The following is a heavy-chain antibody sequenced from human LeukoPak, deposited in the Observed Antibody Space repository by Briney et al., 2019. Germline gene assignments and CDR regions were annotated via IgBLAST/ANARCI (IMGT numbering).Heavy chain of an antibody. V-gene: IGHV3-9*01. CDR3: AKFSPPMTTSYYYYGMDV. J-gene: IGHJ6*02. D-gene: IGHD4-17*01. CDR2: ISWQSRTR. Sequence: GGSLRLSCVASGFFFDDYGMHWVRQVPGKGLEWVSGISWQSRTRKYADSVRGRFTISRDNAKNSLYLQMNSLRAEDTAVYYCAKFSPPMTTSYYYYGMDVWGQGTTVTVSS. CDR1: GFFFDDYG.